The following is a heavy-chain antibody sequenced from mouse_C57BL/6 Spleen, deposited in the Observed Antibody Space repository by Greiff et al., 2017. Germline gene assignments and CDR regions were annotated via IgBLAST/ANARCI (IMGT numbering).Heavy chain of an antibody. CDR1: GFTFSNYW. CDR2: IRLKSDNYAT. V-gene: IGHV6-3*01. Sequence: EVKLMESGGGLVQPGGSMKLSCVASGFTFSNYWMNWVRQSPEKGLEWVAQIRLKSDNYATHYAESVKGRFTISRDDSKSSVYLQMNNLRAEDTGIYYCTGDGSSDYWGQGTLVTVSA. CDR3: TGDGSSDY. D-gene: IGHD1-1*01. J-gene: IGHJ3*01.